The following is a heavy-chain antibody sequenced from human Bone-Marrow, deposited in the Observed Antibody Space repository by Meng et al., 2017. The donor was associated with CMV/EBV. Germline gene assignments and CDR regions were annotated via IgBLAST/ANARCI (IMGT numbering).Heavy chain of an antibody. CDR2: IIPIFGTA. V-gene: IGHV1-69*05. J-gene: IGHJ4*02. Sequence: SVKVSCKASGGTFSSYAISWVRQAPGQGLEWMGGIIPIFGTANYAQKFQGRVTITTDESTSTAYMELSSLRSEDTAVYYCAREGQYYYVSSGSFDYWGQGTLVTVSS. D-gene: IGHD3-22*01. CDR3: AREGQYYYVSSGSFDY. CDR1: GGTFSSYA.